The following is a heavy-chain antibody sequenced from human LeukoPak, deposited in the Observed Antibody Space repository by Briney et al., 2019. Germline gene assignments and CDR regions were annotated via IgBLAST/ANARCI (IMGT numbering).Heavy chain of an antibody. CDR1: GGSISSSNYY. Sequence: PSETLSLTCTVSGGSISSSNYYWGWIRQPPGKGLEWIGSIYYSGSTYYNPSLKSRVTISVDTSKNQFSLKLNSVTAANTAVYYCARSRYYYGSGLRFDPWGQGTLVTVSS. J-gene: IGHJ5*02. D-gene: IGHD3-10*01. CDR2: IYYSGST. CDR3: ARSRYYYGSGLRFDP. V-gene: IGHV4-39*01.